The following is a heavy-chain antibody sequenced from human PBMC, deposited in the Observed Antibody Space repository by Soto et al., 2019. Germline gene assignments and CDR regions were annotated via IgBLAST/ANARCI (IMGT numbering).Heavy chain of an antibody. CDR2: ISWNSGSI. Sequence: GGSLRLSCAASGFTFDDYAMHWVRQAPGKGLEWVSGISWNSGSIGYADSVKGRFTISRDNAKNSLYLQMNSLRAEDTALYYCAKDRYSSSSHVSDYWGQGTLVTVSS. D-gene: IGHD6-6*01. CDR1: GFTFDDYA. J-gene: IGHJ4*02. V-gene: IGHV3-9*01. CDR3: AKDRYSSSSHVSDY.